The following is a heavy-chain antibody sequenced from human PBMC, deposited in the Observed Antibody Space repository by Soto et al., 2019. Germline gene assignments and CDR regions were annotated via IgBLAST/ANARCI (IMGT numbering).Heavy chain of an antibody. D-gene: IGHD3-22*01. CDR1: GFTFSSYA. CDR3: ASSSSGYYEPPH. V-gene: IGHV3-23*01. J-gene: IGHJ4*02. CDR2: ISGSGGST. Sequence: GGSLRLSCAASGFTFSSYAMSWVRQAPGKGLEWVSAISGSGGSTYYADSVKGRFTISRDNSKNTLYLQMNSLRAEDTAVYYCASSSSGYYEPPHWGQGTLVTVSS.